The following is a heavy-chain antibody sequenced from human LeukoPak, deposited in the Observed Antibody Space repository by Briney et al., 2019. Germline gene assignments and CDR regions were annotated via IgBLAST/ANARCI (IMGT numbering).Heavy chain of an antibody. J-gene: IGHJ4*02. V-gene: IGHV3-15*01. D-gene: IGHD2-8*02. CDR1: GFTFSDAW. CDR2: IKSSADDGAT. Sequence: GGSLRLSCAASGFTFSDAWLSWVRQAPGKGPEWVGRIKSSADDGATDYAAPVKGRFTVSRDDSKGTLYLQMNSLKTEDTAVYYCSLRYCSGTSCPGYWGQGTLVTVSS. CDR3: SLRYCSGTSCPGY.